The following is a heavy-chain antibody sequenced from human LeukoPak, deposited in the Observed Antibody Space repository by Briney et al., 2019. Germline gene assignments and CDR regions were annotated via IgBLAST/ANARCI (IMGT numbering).Heavy chain of an antibody. D-gene: IGHD5-12*01. CDR2: INQDGSKE. CDR3: VRDGGVSGYDLLDY. J-gene: IGHJ4*02. Sequence: PGGSLRLSCAASGFTFSNYWMTWVRRAPGKVLEWVAHINQDGSKEYYMDSVKARFTISRDNAKNSLSLQMNSLRAEDTAVYYCVRDGGVSGYDLLDYWGQGTLVPVSS. V-gene: IGHV3-7*01. CDR1: GFTFSNYW.